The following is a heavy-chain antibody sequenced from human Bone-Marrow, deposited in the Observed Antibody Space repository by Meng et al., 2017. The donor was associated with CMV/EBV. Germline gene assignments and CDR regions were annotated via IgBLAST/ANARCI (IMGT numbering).Heavy chain of an antibody. Sequence: TVKVSCKPSGYTFIDYYMHWVRQAPGQGLEWMGIINPSGGSTSYAQKFQGRVTMTRDTSTSTVYMELSSLRSEDTAVYYCARDRLYDLPYGMDVWGQGTTVTVSS. V-gene: IGHV1-46*01. J-gene: IGHJ6*02. CDR1: GYTFIDYY. CDR2: INPSGGST. D-gene: IGHD3-16*02. CDR3: ARDRLYDLPYGMDV.